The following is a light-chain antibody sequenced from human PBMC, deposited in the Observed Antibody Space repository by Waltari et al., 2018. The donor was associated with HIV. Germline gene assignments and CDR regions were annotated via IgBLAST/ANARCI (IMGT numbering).Light chain of an antibody. CDR3: SSYAGSKNYVI. J-gene: IGLJ2*01. V-gene: IGLV2-8*01. CDR2: EVS. Sequence: QSALTQPPSASGSPGQSVTISCTGTSSDIGGYNYVPWYQQHPGKAPKLMIYEVSKRPSGVPSRFSASKSGNTASLTVSGLQAEDEADYYCSSYAGSKNYVIFGGGTKLTVL. CDR1: SSDIGGYNY.